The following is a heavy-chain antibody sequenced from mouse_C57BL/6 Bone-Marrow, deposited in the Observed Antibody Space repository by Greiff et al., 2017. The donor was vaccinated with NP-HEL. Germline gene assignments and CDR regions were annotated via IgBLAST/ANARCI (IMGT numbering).Heavy chain of an antibody. CDR1: GYTFTNYW. CDR3: ARLRSGYYYAMDY. CDR2: IYPGGGYT. J-gene: IGHJ4*01. V-gene: IGHV1-63*01. Sequence: QVQLQQSGAELVRPGTSVKMSCKASGYTFTNYWIGWAKQRPGHGLEWIGDIYPGGGYTNYNEKFKGKAILTADKSSSTAYMQFSSLTSEDSAIYYCARLRSGYYYAMDYWGQGTSVTVSS. D-gene: IGHD2-2*01.